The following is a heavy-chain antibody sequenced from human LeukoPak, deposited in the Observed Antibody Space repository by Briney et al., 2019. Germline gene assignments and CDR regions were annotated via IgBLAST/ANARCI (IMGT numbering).Heavy chain of an antibody. V-gene: IGHV3-72*01. D-gene: IGHD4/OR15-4a*01. CDR2: ARNRGNGYTT. Sequence: PGGSLRLSCAASGFTFSDHYIDWVRQAPGKGLEWVGRARNRGNGYTTQYAAFVKGRFTFSRDDSENTVYLQMNSLKTEDTAVYSCARIMRVDYGTYYFDYWGQGTLVTVSS. CDR1: GFTFSDHY. J-gene: IGHJ4*02. CDR3: ARIMRVDYGTYYFDY.